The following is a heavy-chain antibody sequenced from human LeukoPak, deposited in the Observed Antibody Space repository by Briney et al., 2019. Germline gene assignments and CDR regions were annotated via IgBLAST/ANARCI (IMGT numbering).Heavy chain of an antibody. CDR1: DYSISSGYY. D-gene: IGHD5-18*01. CDR2: IFHSGNT. Sequence: SETLSLICAVSDYSISSGYYWGWIRQPPGKGLEWIGSIFHSGNTYYNPSLKSRVTISVDTSKNQFFLKLSSVTAADTAVYYCARTFAYANTAMVSDYWGQGTLVTVSS. J-gene: IGHJ4*02. V-gene: IGHV4-38-2*01. CDR3: ARTFAYANTAMVSDY.